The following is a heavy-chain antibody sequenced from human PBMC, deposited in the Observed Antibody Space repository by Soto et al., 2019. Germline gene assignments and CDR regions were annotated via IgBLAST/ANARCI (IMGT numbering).Heavy chain of an antibody. CDR1: GFTFSSYG. CDR2: IWYDGSNK. CDR3: AREGWLNSEYGDPYYFDY. J-gene: IGHJ4*02. Sequence: GGSLRLSCAASGFTFSSYGMHWVRQAPGKGLEWVAVIWYDGSNKYYADSVKGRFTISRDNSKNTLYLQMNSLRAEDTAVYYCAREGWLNSEYGDPYYFDYWGQGTLVTVSS. V-gene: IGHV3-33*01. D-gene: IGHD4-17*01.